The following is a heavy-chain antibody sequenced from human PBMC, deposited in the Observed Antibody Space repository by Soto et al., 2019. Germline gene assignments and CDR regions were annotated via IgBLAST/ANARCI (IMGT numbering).Heavy chain of an antibody. V-gene: IGHV1-18*01. CDR1: GYTFTRYG. J-gene: IGHJ6*02. CDR2: ISGYNGDT. Sequence: QGYLVQSGAEVKKPGTSVKVSCKASGYTFTRYGISWVRQAPGQGLEWMGWISGYNGDTTYAQNLQGRVTMTIDTSTSTAYMELRSLTSDDTAVYYCAKNGQPPYYYYGLDVCGQGTTVSVSS. D-gene: IGHD2-8*01. CDR3: AKNGQPPYYYYGLDV.